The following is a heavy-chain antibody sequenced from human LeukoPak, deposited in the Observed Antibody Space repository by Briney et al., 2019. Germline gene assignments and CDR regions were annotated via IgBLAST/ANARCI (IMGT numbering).Heavy chain of an antibody. CDR1: GFTFTNYW. J-gene: IGHJ4*02. Sequence: GGSLRLSCAASGFTFTNYWMTWVRQAPGKGLEWMANIKQDGSESYYVDSVKGRFTISRDNAKNSLYLQMNSLRAEDTAVHYCASSSYRSSWHPFDYWGQATLVTVSS. CDR2: IKQDGSES. V-gene: IGHV3-7*01. D-gene: IGHD6-13*01. CDR3: ASSSYRSSWHPFDY.